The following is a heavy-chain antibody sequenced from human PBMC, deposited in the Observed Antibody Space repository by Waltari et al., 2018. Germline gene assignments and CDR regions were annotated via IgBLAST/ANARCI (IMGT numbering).Heavy chain of an antibody. D-gene: IGHD4-17*01. CDR2: ISWNSGSI. J-gene: IGHJ4*02. Sequence: EVQLVEYGGGLVQPGRSLRLSCAASGFTFDDYAMHWVRQAPGKGLEWVSGISWNSGSIGYADSVKGRFTISRDNAKNSLYLQMNSLRAEDTALYYCAKGHYGDPYFDYWGQGTLVTVSS. CDR1: GFTFDDYA. V-gene: IGHV3-9*01. CDR3: AKGHYGDPYFDY.